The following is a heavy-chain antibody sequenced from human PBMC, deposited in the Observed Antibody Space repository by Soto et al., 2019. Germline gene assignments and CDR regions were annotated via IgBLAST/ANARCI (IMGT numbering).Heavy chain of an antibody. CDR1: GGSISSYY. CDR3: ARAYCSSTSCLLDY. Sequence: SETLSLTCTVSGGSISSYYWSWIRQPPGKGLDWIGYIYYSGSTNYNPSLKSRVTISVDTSKNQFSLKLSSVTAADTAVYYCARAYCSSTSCLLDYWGQGTLVTVSS. CDR2: IYYSGST. J-gene: IGHJ4*02. D-gene: IGHD2-2*01. V-gene: IGHV4-59*08.